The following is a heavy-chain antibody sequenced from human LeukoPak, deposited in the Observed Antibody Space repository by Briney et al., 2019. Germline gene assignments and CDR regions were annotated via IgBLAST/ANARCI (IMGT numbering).Heavy chain of an antibody. CDR2: IKGDGSEK. J-gene: IGHJ6*02. V-gene: IGHV3-7*01. CDR3: ASYRVSHGMDV. CDR1: GFTFSTYW. D-gene: IGHD1-26*01. Sequence: GGSLRLSCAASGFTFSTYWMAWVRQAPGKGLEWVANIKGDGSEKYHGDSVTGRFTISRDNAKNSLYLQMNSLRAEDTAIYYCASYRVSHGMDVWGQGTTVTVTS.